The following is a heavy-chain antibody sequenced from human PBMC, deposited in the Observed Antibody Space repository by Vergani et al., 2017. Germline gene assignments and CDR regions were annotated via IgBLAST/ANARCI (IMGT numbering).Heavy chain of an antibody. CDR3: AKDSLNSYDSSGYYSGQSPVFDY. CDR2: ISYDGSNK. V-gene: IGHV3-30*18. Sequence: VQLVKSGGGVVKPGRSLRLSCAASGFTFSSYGMHWVRQAPGKGLEWVAVISYDGSNKYNADSVKGRFTISRDNSQNTLYLQMNSLRAEDTAVYYCAKDSLNSYDSSGYYSGQSPVFDYWGQGTLVTVS. CDR1: GFTFSSYG. J-gene: IGHJ4*02. D-gene: IGHD3-22*01.